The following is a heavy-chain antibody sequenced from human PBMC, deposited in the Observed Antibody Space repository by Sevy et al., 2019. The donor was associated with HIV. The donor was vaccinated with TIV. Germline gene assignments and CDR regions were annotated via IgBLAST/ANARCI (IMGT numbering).Heavy chain of an antibody. Sequence: GGSLRLSCVGSGFTFRNFGVHWLRQAPGKGLEWLSVVSYGGSSKYYVDSVKGRFIVSRDNSKNTLYLQMNSLRTEDTAVYYCARGGSEDYYYYGVDVWGQGTTVTVSS. D-gene: IGHD3-10*01. CDR1: GFTFRNFG. CDR3: ARGGSEDYYYYGVDV. V-gene: IGHV3-30*03. J-gene: IGHJ6*02. CDR2: VSYGGSSK.